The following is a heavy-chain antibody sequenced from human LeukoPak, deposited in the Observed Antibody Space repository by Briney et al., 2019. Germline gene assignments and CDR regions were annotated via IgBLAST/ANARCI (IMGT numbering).Heavy chain of an antibody. V-gene: IGHV3-33*01. Sequence: GGSLRLSCAACGFTFSSYGMHWVRQAPGKGLDLVTIIWYDGSNKYYADSVKGRFTISRDNSKNTLYLQMNSLRAEDTAVYYCARERDYGGGFDYWGQGTLVTVSS. CDR2: IWYDGSNK. J-gene: IGHJ4*02. CDR1: GFTFSSYG. CDR3: ARERDYGGGFDY. D-gene: IGHD4-17*01.